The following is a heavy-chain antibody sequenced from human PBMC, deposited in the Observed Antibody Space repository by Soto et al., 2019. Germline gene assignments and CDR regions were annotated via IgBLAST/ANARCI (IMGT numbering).Heavy chain of an antibody. CDR3: ASSYGSGYRAFDY. CDR2: VNPIVSMS. CDR1: GDTFNFYS. Sequence: QVQLVQSGAEVKRPGSSVKVSCKASGDTFNFYSINWVRQAPGLGLEWMGRVNPIVSMSNYAQKFQGRVTMTSDXXTSAADMELSSLRSEDTALYYCASSYGSGYRAFDYWGQGALVTVSS. D-gene: IGHD3-10*01. V-gene: IGHV1-69*02. J-gene: IGHJ4*02.